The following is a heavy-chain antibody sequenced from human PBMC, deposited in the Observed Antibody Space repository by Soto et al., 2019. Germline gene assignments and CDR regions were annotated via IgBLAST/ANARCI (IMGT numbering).Heavy chain of an antibody. Sequence: GASVKVSCKASGYTFTGYYMHWVRQAPGQGLEWMGWINPNSGGTNYAQKFQGRVTMTRDTSISTAYMELSRLRSDDTAVYYCARDPYYDSSGYYYVGWFDPWGQGTLVTVS. CDR1: GYTFTGYY. CDR3: ARDPYYDSSGYYYVGWFDP. V-gene: IGHV1-2*02. J-gene: IGHJ5*02. CDR2: INPNSGGT. D-gene: IGHD3-22*01.